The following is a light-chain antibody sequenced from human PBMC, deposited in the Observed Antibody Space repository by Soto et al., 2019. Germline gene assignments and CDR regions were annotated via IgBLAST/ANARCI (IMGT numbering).Light chain of an antibody. J-gene: IGLJ1*01. Sequence: QSALTQPASVSGSPGQSITISCTGTSSDVGGYNYVSWYQQHPGKAPKLLIYDVNNRPSGVSTRFSGSKSGNTASLTISGLQAEDESDYYCSSYTSSSSPYVFGTGTQLTVL. CDR2: DVN. CDR1: SSDVGGYNY. V-gene: IGLV2-14*01. CDR3: SSYTSSSSPYV.